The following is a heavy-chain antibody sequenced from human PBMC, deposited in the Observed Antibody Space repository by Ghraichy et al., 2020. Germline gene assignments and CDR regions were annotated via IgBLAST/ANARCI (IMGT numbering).Heavy chain of an antibody. CDR2: IYDDGTT. D-gene: IGHD1-1*01. V-gene: IGHV3-66*01. Sequence: GGSLRLSCAASGFTVSSSYMSWVRQAPGKGLEWVSVIYDDGTTYYADSVKGRFTISRDNSKNTLYLQMNSLRGDDTAVYYCARDGAGDDDDFDYWGQGTLVTVSS. CDR3: ARDGAGDDDDFDY. J-gene: IGHJ4*02. CDR1: GFTVSSSY.